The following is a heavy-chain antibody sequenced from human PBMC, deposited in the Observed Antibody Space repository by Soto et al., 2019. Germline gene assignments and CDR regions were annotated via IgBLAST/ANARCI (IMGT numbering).Heavy chain of an antibody. CDR1: GYTFTSDG. CDR2: ISAYNGNT. Sequence: ASAKVSCKASGYTFTSDGISWVRQAPGQGLEWMGWISAYNGNTNYAQKLQGRVTMTTDTSKSTAYIELRSLRSDDTAVYYCARDSGYGDYEAFEDVWGQGTTVTSP. CDR3: ARDSGYGDYEAFEDV. J-gene: IGHJ6*02. D-gene: IGHD4-17*01. V-gene: IGHV1-18*01.